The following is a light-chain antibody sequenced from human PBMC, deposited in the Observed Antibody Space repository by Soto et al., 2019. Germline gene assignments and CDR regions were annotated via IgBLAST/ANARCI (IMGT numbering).Light chain of an antibody. CDR1: QDITKY. J-gene: IGKJ4*01. CDR2: DAS. CDR3: QQYDKFPLT. Sequence: DIQISQSPSYLSGSVGDRFTSTCQASQDITKYVSWYQQKPGTAPKVLISDASNLQSGVPSRFSGSGSGTDFTFTISSLQPEDVAKYYCQQYDKFPLTFGGGTKVDIK. V-gene: IGKV1-33*01.